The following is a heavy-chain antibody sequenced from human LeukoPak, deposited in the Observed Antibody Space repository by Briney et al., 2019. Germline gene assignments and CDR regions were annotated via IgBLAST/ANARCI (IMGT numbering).Heavy chain of an antibody. CDR3: ARAEPDYYYGMDV. D-gene: IGHD1-14*01. V-gene: IGHV3-30-3*01. J-gene: IGHJ6*02. CDR2: ISYDGSNK. Sequence: PGGSLRLSCAASGFTFSSYAKHWVRQAPGKGLEWVAVISYDGSNKYYADSVKGRFTISRDNSKNTLYLQMNSLRAEDTAVYYCARAEPDYYYGMDVWGQGTTVTVSS. CDR1: GFTFSSYA.